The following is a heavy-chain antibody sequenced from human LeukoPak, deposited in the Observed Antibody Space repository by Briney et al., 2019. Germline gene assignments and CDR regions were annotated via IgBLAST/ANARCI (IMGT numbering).Heavy chain of an antibody. J-gene: IGHJ5*02. CDR1: GFTFSSYW. CDR3: ARERGVYFDQPLNWFDP. V-gene: IGHV3-74*01. Sequence: GGSLRLSCAASGFTFSSYWMHWVRQALGKGLVWVSRINSDGSSTSYADSVKGRFTISRDNAKNTLYLQMNSLRAEDTAVYYCARERGVYFDQPLNWFDPWGQGTLVTVSS. D-gene: IGHD3-9*01. CDR2: INSDGSST.